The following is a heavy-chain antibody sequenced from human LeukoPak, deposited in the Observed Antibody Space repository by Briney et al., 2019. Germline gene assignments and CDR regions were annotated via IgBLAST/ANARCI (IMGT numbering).Heavy chain of an antibody. Sequence: SETLSLTCAVYGGSFSGYYWSWIRQPPGKGLEWIGEINHSGSTNYNPSLKSRVTISVDTSKNQFSLKLSSVTAEDTAVYYCARGGLRFQKYWGQGTLVTVSS. CDR3: ARGGLRFQKY. CDR2: INHSGST. CDR1: GGSFSGYY. J-gene: IGHJ4*02. V-gene: IGHV4-34*01. D-gene: IGHD3-3*01.